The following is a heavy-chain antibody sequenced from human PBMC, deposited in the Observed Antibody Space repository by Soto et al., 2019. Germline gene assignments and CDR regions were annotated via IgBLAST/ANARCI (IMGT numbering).Heavy chain of an antibody. Sequence: SETLSLTCTVSGGSISSGGYYWSWIRQHPGKGLEWIGYIYYSGSTYYNPSLKSRVTISVDTSKNQFSLKLSSVTAADTAVYYCATAGWVGATRYTEAFDIWGQGTMVTVSS. J-gene: IGHJ3*02. V-gene: IGHV4-31*03. D-gene: IGHD1-26*01. CDR2: IYYSGST. CDR1: GGSISSGGYY. CDR3: ATAGWVGATRYTEAFDI.